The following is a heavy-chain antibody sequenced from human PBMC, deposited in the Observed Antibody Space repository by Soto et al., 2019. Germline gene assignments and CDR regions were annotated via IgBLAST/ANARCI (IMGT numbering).Heavy chain of an antibody. V-gene: IGHV3-21*06. CDR3: ARLQRPRYSGIDTFDI. CDR1: GFTFSSYS. CDR2: ISTSSSYI. J-gene: IGHJ3*02. D-gene: IGHD6-13*01. Sequence: ESGGGLVKPGGSLRLSCAASGFTFSSYSMNWVRQAPGKGLEWVSSISTSSSYIYYADSLKGRFTISRDNAKNSLFLQMDSLRAEDTAVYYCARLQRPRYSGIDTFDIWGQGTMVIVSS.